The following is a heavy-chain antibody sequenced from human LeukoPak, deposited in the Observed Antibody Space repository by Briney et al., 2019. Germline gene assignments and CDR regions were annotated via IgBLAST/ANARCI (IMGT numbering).Heavy chain of an antibody. CDR2: IRYDENTK. V-gene: IGHV3-30*02. CDR3: AKENTRDGYRHFHY. J-gene: IGHJ4*02. D-gene: IGHD5-24*01. Sequence: PGGPLRLSCTASGFPFSSYGMQWVRQAPGEGLEWVACIRYDENTKYCADSVKGRFTVSRDNSENTLFLQMNSLRAEDTAVYYCAKENTRDGYRHFHYWGQGTLVTVSS. CDR1: GFPFSSYG.